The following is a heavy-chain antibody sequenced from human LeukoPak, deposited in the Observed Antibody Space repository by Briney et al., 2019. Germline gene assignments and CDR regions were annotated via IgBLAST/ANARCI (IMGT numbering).Heavy chain of an antibody. V-gene: IGHV4-34*01. CDR3: ARVRGYCSSTICYRYYFDY. D-gene: IGHD2-2*01. Sequence: SETLSLTCGVYGESFSDYYWSWIRQPPGKGLEWIGEINHSGSTNYNPSLKSRVTISIDTSKKQFSLKLSSVTAADTAVYYCARVRGYCSSTICYRYYFDYWGQGTLVTVSS. CDR1: GESFSDYY. J-gene: IGHJ4*02. CDR2: INHSGST.